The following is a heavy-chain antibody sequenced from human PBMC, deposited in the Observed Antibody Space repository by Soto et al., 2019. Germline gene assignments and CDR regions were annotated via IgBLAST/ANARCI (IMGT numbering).Heavy chain of an antibody. CDR3: GRVRVDKAEGWFDP. CDR2: IDPSDSYA. V-gene: IGHV5-10-1*01. D-gene: IGHD5-18*01. J-gene: IGHJ5*02. Sequence: PGESLKISCKVSGYSFSSFWITWVRRMPGKGLEWMGRIDPSDSYANYSPSFQGHVTFSADKSINTAYLQWSSLKASDTAMYYCGRVRVDKAEGWFDPWGQGTLVTVSS. CDR1: GYSFSSFW.